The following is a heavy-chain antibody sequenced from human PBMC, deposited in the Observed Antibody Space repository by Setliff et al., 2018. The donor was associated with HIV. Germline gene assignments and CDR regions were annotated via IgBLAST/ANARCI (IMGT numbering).Heavy chain of an antibody. D-gene: IGHD4-17*01. J-gene: IGHJ6*03. Sequence: PGESLTISCQGSGFNFNTDWIVWVRQIPGKGLEWMGSIFPGDSDTRYSPSLEDQVTISVDKSISTAYLQWRSLKTSDTAFYYCASLRGDYVGQYYYYMDIWGKGTTVTVSS. V-gene: IGHV5-51*01. CDR3: ASLRGDYVGQYYYYMDI. CDR2: IFPGDSDT. CDR1: GFNFNTDW.